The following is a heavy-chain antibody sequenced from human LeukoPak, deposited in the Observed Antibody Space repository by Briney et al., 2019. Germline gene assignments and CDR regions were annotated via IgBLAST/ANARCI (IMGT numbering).Heavy chain of an antibody. V-gene: IGHV4-34*01. CDR3: ARVPDITARPCDT. Sequence: SETLSLTCAVYGGSFSDYYWTLIRQTPGKGLEWIGEISHTGLTGSNPSLKSRVTIFVDSSKKQFSLRMTSVTAADTGIYYCARVPDITARPCDTWGAGTLVTVSS. D-gene: IGHD1-1*01. CDR2: ISHTGLT. CDR1: GGSFSDYY. J-gene: IGHJ5*02.